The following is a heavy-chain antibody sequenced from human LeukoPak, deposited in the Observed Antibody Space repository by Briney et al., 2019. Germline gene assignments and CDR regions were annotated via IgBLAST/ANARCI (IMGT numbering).Heavy chain of an antibody. V-gene: IGHV3-33*01. Sequence: GRSLRLSCAASGFTFSSYGMHWVRQAPGKGLEWVAVIRYDGSNKYYADSVKGRFTISRDNSENTLYLQMNSLRAEDTAVYYCAREALPLDPYFDYWGQGTLVTVSS. CDR2: IRYDGSNK. J-gene: IGHJ4*02. CDR1: GFTFSSYG. CDR3: AREALPLDPYFDY.